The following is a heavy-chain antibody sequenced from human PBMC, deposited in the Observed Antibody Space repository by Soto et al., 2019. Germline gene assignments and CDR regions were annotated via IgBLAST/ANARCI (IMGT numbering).Heavy chain of an antibody. D-gene: IGHD3-22*01. V-gene: IGHV4-34*01. CDR3: AREWFLAFGMDV. CDR2: INHSGST. Sequence: SETLSLTCAVYGGSFSGYYWSWIRQPPGKGLEWIGEINHSGSTNYNPSLKSRVTISVDKSKNQFSLKLSSVTAADTAVYYCAREWFLAFGMDVWGQGTTVTVSS. J-gene: IGHJ6*02. CDR1: GGSFSGYY.